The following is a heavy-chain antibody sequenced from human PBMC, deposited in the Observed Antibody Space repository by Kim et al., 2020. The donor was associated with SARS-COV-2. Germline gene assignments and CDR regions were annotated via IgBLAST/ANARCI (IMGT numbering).Heavy chain of an antibody. D-gene: IGHD3-10*01. Sequence: TEYAASVKGRFTISRDDSKCIAYLQMNSLKTEDTAVYYCTRVSLWFGADYWGKGTLVTVSS. V-gene: IGHV3-49*02. J-gene: IGHJ4*02. CDR2: T. CDR3: TRVSLWFGADY.